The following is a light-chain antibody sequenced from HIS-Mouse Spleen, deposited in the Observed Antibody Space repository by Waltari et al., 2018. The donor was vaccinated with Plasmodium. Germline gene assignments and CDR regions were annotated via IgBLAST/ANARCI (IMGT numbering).Light chain of an antibody. V-gene: IGLV3-10*01. CDR2: EDS. J-gene: IGLJ3*02. Sequence: SYELTQPPSVSVSPGQPARITCSGDALPKKYAYWYQQKSGQAPVRVIYEDSKRPSGIPERFSGSSSGTMATLTISGAQVEDEADYYCYSTDSSGNHRVFGGGTKLNVL. CDR3: YSTDSSGNHRV. CDR1: ALPKKY.